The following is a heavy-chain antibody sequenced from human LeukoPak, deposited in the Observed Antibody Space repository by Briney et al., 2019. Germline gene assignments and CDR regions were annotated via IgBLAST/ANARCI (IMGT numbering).Heavy chain of an antibody. V-gene: IGHV4-31*03. Sequence: PSQTPSLTCTVSGGSISSGGYYWSWIRQHPGKGLEWIGYIYYSGSTYYNPSLKSRVTISVDTSKNQFSLKLSSVTAADTAVYYCARDALPPSGYYYYGMDVWGQGTTVTVSS. CDR1: GGSISSGGYY. D-gene: IGHD7-27*01. CDR3: ARDALPPSGYYYYGMDV. J-gene: IGHJ6*02. CDR2: IYYSGST.